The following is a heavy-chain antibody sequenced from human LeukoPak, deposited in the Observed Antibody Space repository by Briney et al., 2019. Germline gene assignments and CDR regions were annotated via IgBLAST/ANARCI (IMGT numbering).Heavy chain of an antibody. Sequence: PGGSLRLSCAASGLTFSSHWMHWVRKAPGKGLVWVSRITNDGSSTTYADSVKGRFTISRDNAKNSLYLQMNSLRDEDTAVYYCASSGSYRFDYWGQGTLVTVSS. D-gene: IGHD1-26*01. CDR3: ASSGSYRFDY. V-gene: IGHV3-74*01. CDR2: ITNDGSST. J-gene: IGHJ4*02. CDR1: GLTFSSHW.